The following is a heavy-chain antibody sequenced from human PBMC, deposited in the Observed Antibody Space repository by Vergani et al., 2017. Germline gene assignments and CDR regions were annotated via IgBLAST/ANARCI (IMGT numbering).Heavy chain of an antibody. J-gene: IGHJ6*02. Sequence: QVRLQESGPGLVKPSETLSLTCSVSFDSIRNLYCNWIRQPPGKGLEWIGEINDSGTTKYNPSLKSRLTISVDTSKKQLSLNLSSVTAADTAKYYCASAPSGRKSYGRGRMHVWGQGTTVTVSS. D-gene: IGHD1-26*01. CDR2: INDSGTT. V-gene: IGHV4-34*10. CDR3: ASAPSGRKSYGRGRMHV. CDR1: FDSIRNLY.